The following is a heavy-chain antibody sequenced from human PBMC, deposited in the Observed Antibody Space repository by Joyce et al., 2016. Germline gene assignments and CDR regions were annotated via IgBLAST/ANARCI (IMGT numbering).Heavy chain of an antibody. D-gene: IGHD3-3*01. Sequence: EVQLVETGGALVQPGGSLSLSCEGSGFIFRDFRLHWVRQVPGKSPVGIAYINKDGSSTLYAESVKGRFSVSRDNTKNMLFLEMKRLRAEDTAVYYCSRDDDDPFDYWGRGTLVTVAS. V-gene: IGHV3-74*01. CDR3: SRDDDDPFDY. CDR2: INKDGSST. J-gene: IGHJ4*02. CDR1: GFIFRDFR.